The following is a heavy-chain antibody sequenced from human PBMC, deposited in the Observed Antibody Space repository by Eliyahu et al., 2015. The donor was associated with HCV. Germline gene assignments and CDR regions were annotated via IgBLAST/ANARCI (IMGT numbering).Heavy chain of an antibody. CDR3: ARGRHRRNFMVRANTFPDY. Sequence: QVQLQQWGAGLLKPSETLSLTCAVYGGSFSGYYWSWIRQPPGKGLEWIGEINHXGSTNYNPSLKSRVTISVDTSKNQFSLKLSSVTAADTAVYYCARGRHRRNFMVRANTFPDYWGQGTLVTVSS. CDR1: GGSFSGYY. CDR2: INHXGST. V-gene: IGHV4-34*01. D-gene: IGHD3-10*01. J-gene: IGHJ4*02.